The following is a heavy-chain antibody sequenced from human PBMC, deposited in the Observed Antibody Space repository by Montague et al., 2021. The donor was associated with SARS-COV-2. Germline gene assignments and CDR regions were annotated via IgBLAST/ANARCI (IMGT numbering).Heavy chain of an antibody. J-gene: IGHJ3*02. CDR3: ARVSDFWSGYYTAVGAFDI. V-gene: IGHV4-59*01. CDR2: IYYSGST. Sequence: SETLSLTCTVSGGSISSYYWSWIRQPPGKGLEWIGYIYYSGSTNYNPSLKSRVTISVDTSKNQFSLKLSSVTAADTAVHYCARVSDFWSGYYTAVGAFDIWGQGTMVTVSS. D-gene: IGHD3-3*01. CDR1: GGSISSYY.